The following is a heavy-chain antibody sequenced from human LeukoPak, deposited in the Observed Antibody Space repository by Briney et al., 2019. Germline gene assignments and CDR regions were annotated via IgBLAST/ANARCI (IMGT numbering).Heavy chain of an antibody. V-gene: IGHV4-59*08. Sequence: SETLSLTCTVSGGSISTYYWSWIRQPPGKGLEWIGYIHYSGNTNYNPSLKSRVTISVDTSKNQFSLKLSSVTAADTAVYYCALVDYYDSSGSPEDAFDIWGQGTMVTVSS. J-gene: IGHJ3*02. CDR3: ALVDYYDSSGSPEDAFDI. CDR1: GGSISTYY. D-gene: IGHD3-22*01. CDR2: IHYSGNT.